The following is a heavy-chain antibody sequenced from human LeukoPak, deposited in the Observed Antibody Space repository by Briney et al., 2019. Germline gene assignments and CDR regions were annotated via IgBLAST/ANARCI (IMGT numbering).Heavy chain of an antibody. D-gene: IGHD6-6*01. CDR3: ATIRRGIAARPAGGLT. CDR2: IYFSGSA. Sequence: KTSETLSLTCIVSGDITHYWGWIRQPPGKGLECIGSIYFSGSAYYNPSLKSRVTISVDTSKNQFSLKLSSVTAADTAVYYCATIRRGIAARPAGGLTWGQGTLVTVSS. CDR1: GDITHY. J-gene: IGHJ5*02. V-gene: IGHV4-39*07.